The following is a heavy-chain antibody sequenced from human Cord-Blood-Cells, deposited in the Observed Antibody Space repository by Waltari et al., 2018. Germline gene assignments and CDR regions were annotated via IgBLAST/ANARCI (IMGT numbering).Heavy chain of an antibody. J-gene: IGHJ4*02. CDR2: INHSGST. CDR1: GGSFSGYY. V-gene: IGHV4-34*01. CDR3: ARGGTIRRYFDWLYYFDY. Sequence: QVQLQQWGAGLLKPSETLSLTCAVYGGSFSGYYWSWIRQPPGKGLEWIGEINHSGSTNYNPSLKSQVTISVDTSKNQFSLKLSSVTAADTAVYYCARGGTIRRYFDWLYYFDYWGQGTLVTVSS. D-gene: IGHD3-9*01.